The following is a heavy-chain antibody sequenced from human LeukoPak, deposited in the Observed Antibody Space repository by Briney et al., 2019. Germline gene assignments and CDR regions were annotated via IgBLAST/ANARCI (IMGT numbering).Heavy chain of an antibody. V-gene: IGHV3-9*01. Sequence: PGGSLRLSCAASGFTFDDYAMHWVRQAPGKGLEWVSGISWNSGSIGYADSVKGRFTISRDNAKNSLYLQMNSLRAEDTALYYCAKDNLSQNSGWFDPWGQGTLVTVSS. J-gene: IGHJ5*02. CDR2: ISWNSGSI. CDR3: AKDNLSQNSGWFDP. D-gene: IGHD4-23*01. CDR1: GFTFDDYA.